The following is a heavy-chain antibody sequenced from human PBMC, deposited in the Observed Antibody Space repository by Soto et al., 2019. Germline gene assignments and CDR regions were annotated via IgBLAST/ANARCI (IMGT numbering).Heavy chain of an antibody. CDR3: ARGGPMGYYFHMAV. CDR2: IYYTGTT. Sequence: SETLSLTCAVSGGSLSSYYWSWIRQPPGKGLEWIAYIYYTGTTNYNPSLKSRVTISVDTSKNQFSLKLSSVIAADTAVYYCARGGPMGYYFHMAVWGKGTTVTVSS. V-gene: IGHV4-59*01. D-gene: IGHD3-16*01. J-gene: IGHJ6*03. CDR1: GGSLSSYY.